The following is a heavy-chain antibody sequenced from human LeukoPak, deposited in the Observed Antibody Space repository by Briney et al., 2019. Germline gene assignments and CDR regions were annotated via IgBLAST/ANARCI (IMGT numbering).Heavy chain of an antibody. CDR3: ARNNYFDAFDI. J-gene: IGHJ3*02. V-gene: IGHV4-34*01. CDR2: INHSGST. D-gene: IGHD2/OR15-2a*01. CDR1: GGSFSGYY. Sequence: SETLSLTCAVYGGSFSGYYWSWIRQPPGKGLEWIGEINHSGSTNYNPSLKSRVTISVDTSKNQFSLKLSSVTAADTAVYYCARNNYFDAFDIWGQGTMVTVSS.